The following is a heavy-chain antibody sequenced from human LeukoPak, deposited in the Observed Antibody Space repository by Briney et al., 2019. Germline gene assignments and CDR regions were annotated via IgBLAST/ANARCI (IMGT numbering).Heavy chain of an antibody. Sequence: SETLSLTCTVSGGSISSSSYYWGWIRQPPGKGLEWIGNIYYSGSTYYNPSLKSRLTISVDTSQRQFSLRLSSVTAADTALYYCTRGGYDVLTGYSTLGEYWGQGTLVTVSS. CDR1: GGSISSSSYY. CDR2: IYYSGST. D-gene: IGHD3-9*01. J-gene: IGHJ1*01. V-gene: IGHV4-39*01. CDR3: TRGGYDVLTGYSTLGEY.